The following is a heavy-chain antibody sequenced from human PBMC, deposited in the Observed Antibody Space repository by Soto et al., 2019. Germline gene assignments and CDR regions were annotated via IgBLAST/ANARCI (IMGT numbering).Heavy chain of an antibody. D-gene: IGHD1-26*01. CDR3: ARLQGSSRNFDY. Sequence: PGGPLKIPVRLFGTPFTGYWFAWLPRLPGKGLEWMGIIYPGNSDTRYSPSFLGQVTISADKSISTAYLQWSSLKASDTAMFYCARLQGSSRNFDYWGQGTLVTVSS. V-gene: IGHV5-51*01. J-gene: IGHJ4*02. CDR2: IYPGNSDT. CDR1: GTPFTGYW.